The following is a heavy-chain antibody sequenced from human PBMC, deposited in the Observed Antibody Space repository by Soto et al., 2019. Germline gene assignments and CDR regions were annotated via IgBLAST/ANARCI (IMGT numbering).Heavy chain of an antibody. D-gene: IGHD3-10*01. J-gene: IGHJ4*02. CDR1: GGSISSSSYY. Sequence: SETLSLTCTVSGGSISSSSYYWGWIRQPPGKGLEWIGSIYYSGSTYYNPSLKSRVTISVDTSKNQFSLKLSSVTAADTAVYYCARQGLLWMSFDYWGQGTQVAVSS. V-gene: IGHV4-39*01. CDR3: ARQGLLWMSFDY. CDR2: IYYSGST.